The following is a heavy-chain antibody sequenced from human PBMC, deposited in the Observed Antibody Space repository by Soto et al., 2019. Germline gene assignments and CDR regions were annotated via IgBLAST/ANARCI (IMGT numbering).Heavy chain of an antibody. V-gene: IGHV1-2*02. D-gene: IGHD3-3*01. CDR2: INPNSGAT. CDR1: GYTFTGYF. CDR3: ARGGGTILAPLP. J-gene: IGHJ5*02. Sequence: QVQLAQSGAEVKKPGASVKVSCKASGYTFTGYFMHWVRQAPGQGLEWMGWINPNSGATKYAQKFQGRVTLTGVTSINTAYMEMSMLRSDEPAVYYCARGGGTILAPLPWGQGTLVTVSS.